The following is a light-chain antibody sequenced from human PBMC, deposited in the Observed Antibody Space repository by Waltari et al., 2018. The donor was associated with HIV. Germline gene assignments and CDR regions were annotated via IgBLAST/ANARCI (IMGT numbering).Light chain of an antibody. CDR1: QSVLYGSNNKNN. CDR2: WAS. Sequence: DIVMTQSPASLAVSLGERATINCKSSQSVLYGSNNKNNLAWYQQKPGQPPKLLIYWASTREAGGPDRFSGSGAGTDFALTVSSLQAEDVAVDDCHKYYGTWMFGQGTKVEIK. CDR3: HKYYGTWM. J-gene: IGKJ1*01. V-gene: IGKV4-1*01.